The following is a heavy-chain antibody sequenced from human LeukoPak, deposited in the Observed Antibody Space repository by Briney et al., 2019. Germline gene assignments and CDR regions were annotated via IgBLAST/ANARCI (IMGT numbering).Heavy chain of an antibody. Sequence: GGSLRLSCAASGFRLDEYGMNWVRQVPGEGLEWVSGINWNGDSSLYGDSVKGRFTISRDNSKNTLYLQMNSLRAEDTAVYYCAKDSLYYYDSCGYYYPYWGQGTLVTVSS. CDR1: GFRLDEYG. J-gene: IGHJ4*02. CDR2: INWNGDSS. D-gene: IGHD3-22*01. CDR3: AKDSLYYYDSCGYYYPY. V-gene: IGHV3-20*04.